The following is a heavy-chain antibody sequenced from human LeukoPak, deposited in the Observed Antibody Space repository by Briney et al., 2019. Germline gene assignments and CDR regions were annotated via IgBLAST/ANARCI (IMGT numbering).Heavy chain of an antibody. V-gene: IGHV3-48*04. CDR3: ARDLGTIFGVAIRAFDI. Sequence: GGSLRLSCAASGFTFSSYNMNWVRQAPGKGLEWVSYISSRSNMIYYADSVKGRFTISRDNAKNSLYLQMNSLRAEDTAVYYCARDLGTIFGVAIRAFDIWGQGTMVTVSS. J-gene: IGHJ3*02. CDR2: ISSRSNMI. D-gene: IGHD3-3*01. CDR1: GFTFSSYN.